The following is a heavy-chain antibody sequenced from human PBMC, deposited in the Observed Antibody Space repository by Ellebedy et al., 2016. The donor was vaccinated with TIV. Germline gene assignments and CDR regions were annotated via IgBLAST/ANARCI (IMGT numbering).Heavy chain of an antibody. CDR3: RIVGATPSDYGMDV. CDR1: GFTFGDYA. Sequence: GGSLRLSXTASGFTFGDYAMSWFRQAPGKGLEWVGFIRSKAYGGTTEYAASVKGRFTISRDDSKSIAYLQMNSLKTEDTAVYYCRIVGATPSDYGMDVWGQGTTVTVSS. J-gene: IGHJ6*02. CDR2: IRSKAYGGTT. V-gene: IGHV3-49*03. D-gene: IGHD1-26*01.